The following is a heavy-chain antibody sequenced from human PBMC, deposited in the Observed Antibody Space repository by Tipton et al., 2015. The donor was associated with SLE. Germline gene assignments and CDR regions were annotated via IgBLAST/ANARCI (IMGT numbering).Heavy chain of an antibody. V-gene: IGHV4-34*01. CDR3: ARDDRVVVVPAAMGFLYGMDV. J-gene: IGHJ6*02. CDR2: INHSGGT. D-gene: IGHD2-2*01. CDR1: GGSFSGYY. Sequence: TLSLTCAVYGGSFSGYYWSWIRQPPGKGLGWIGEINHSGGTNYNPSLKSRVTISVDTSKNQFSLKLSSVTAADTAVYYCARDDRVVVVPAAMGFLYGMDVWGQGTTVTVSS.